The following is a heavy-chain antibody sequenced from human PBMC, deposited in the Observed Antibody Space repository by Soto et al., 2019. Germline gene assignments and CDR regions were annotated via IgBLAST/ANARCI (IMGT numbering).Heavy chain of an antibody. Sequence: GGSLRLSCAASGFTFDDYGMSWVRQAPGKGLEWVSGINWNGGSTGYADSVKGRFTISRDNAKNSLYLQMNSLRAEDTALYYCARDYKPAATHNTPYFDYWGQGTLVTVSS. CDR2: INWNGGST. CDR3: ARDYKPAATHNTPYFDY. V-gene: IGHV3-20*04. CDR1: GFTFDDYG. J-gene: IGHJ4*02. D-gene: IGHD2-2*01.